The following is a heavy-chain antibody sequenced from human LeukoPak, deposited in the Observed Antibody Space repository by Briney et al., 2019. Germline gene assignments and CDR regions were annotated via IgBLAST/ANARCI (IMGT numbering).Heavy chain of an antibody. J-gene: IGHJ3*02. CDR1: GYTLTELS. V-gene: IGHV1-24*01. D-gene: IGHD6-25*01. Sequence: GASVKVSCKVSGYTLTELSMHWVRQAPGKGLEGMGGFDPEDGETIYAQKFQGRVTMTEDTSTDTAYMELSSLSSEDTAVYYCATSQRGMGAFDIWGQGTMVTVSS. CDR2: FDPEDGET. CDR3: ATSQRGMGAFDI.